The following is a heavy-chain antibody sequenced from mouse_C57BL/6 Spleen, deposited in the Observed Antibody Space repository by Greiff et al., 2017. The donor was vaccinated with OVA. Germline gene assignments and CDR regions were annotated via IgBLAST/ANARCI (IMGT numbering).Heavy chain of an antibody. CDR3: ANYDGGYAMDY. J-gene: IGHJ4*01. Sequence: VQLQQSGAELVKPGASVKISCKASGYAFSSYCMNWVKQRPGKGLEWIGQIYPGDGDTNYNGKFKGKATLTADKSSSTAYMQLSSLTSEDSAVYFCANYDGGYAMDYWGQGTSVTVSS. D-gene: IGHD1-2*01. CDR1: GYAFSSYC. V-gene: IGHV1-80*01. CDR2: IYPGDGDT.